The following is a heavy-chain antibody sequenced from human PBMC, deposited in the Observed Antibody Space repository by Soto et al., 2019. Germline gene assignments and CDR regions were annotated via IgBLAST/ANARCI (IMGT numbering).Heavy chain of an antibody. J-gene: IGHJ6*02. CDR1: GFTVSSNY. V-gene: IGHV3-53*01. CDR2: IYSGGST. D-gene: IGHD3-3*01. CDR3: ASSYYDFWSGYRWGKFKVLDV. Sequence: EVQLVESGGGLIQPGGSLRLSCAASGFTVSSNYMSWVRQAPGKGLEWVSVIYSGGSTYYADSVKGRFTISRDNSKNTLYLQMNSLRAEDTAVYYCASSYYDFWSGYRWGKFKVLDVWGQGTTVIVSS.